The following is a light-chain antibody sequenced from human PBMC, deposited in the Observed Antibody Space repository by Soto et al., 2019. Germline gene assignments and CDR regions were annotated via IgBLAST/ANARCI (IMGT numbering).Light chain of an antibody. CDR2: VTS. Sequence: DIQMTQSPSSLSASVGDRVSVTCRTSQNITKFLNWYQEKPGKAPKVLIYVTSNLENGVPSRFSGSGSGTNFTLSISSLQPEDFATYYCQQTFSAPGTFGPGTRVEVK. V-gene: IGKV1-39*01. J-gene: IGKJ1*01. CDR3: QQTFSAPGT. CDR1: QNITKF.